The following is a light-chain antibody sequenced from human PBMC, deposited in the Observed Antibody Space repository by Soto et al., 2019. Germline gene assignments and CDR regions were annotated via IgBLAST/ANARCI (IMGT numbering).Light chain of an antibody. CDR3: HQYSNWPPWT. Sequence: DIVLTQSPGTLSLSPGETATLSCRASQRITSSFLTWYQQRPGQAPRLLIYGASNRATGIPDRFSGGGSGTDFTLTISGLQSEDFAVYYCHQYSNWPPWTFGPGTKVEIK. CDR1: QRITSSF. J-gene: IGKJ1*01. CDR2: GAS. V-gene: IGKV3-20*01.